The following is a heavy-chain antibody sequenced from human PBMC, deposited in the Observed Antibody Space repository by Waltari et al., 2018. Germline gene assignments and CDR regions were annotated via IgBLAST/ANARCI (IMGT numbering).Heavy chain of an antibody. CDR1: GFTFAQFT. CDR2: ISDGGSDL. CDR3: AKDYTLPGPSDN. Sequence: EVQLVESGGTLVQPGGSMGLSCSASGFTFAQFTMSCVRQTPGKGLGWVTSISDGGSDLLYADSVKGRCTTSRDDSKTSLDLQINGLTPEDTGVYYCAKDYTLPGPSDNWGQGTLVTVSS. V-gene: IGHV3-23*04. J-gene: IGHJ4*02. D-gene: IGHD2-21*01.